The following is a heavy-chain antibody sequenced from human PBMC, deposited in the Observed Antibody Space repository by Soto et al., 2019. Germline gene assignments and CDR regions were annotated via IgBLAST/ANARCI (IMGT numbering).Heavy chain of an antibody. Sequence: GGSLRLSCAASGFTFSSYAMSWVRQAPGKGLEWVSAISGSGGSTYYADSVKGRFTISRDNSKNTLYLQMNSLRAEDTAVYYCAYTIFGVVTPFDYWGQGTLVTVSS. CDR1: GFTFSSYA. D-gene: IGHD3-3*01. V-gene: IGHV3-23*01. J-gene: IGHJ4*02. CDR2: ISGSGGST. CDR3: AYTIFGVVTPFDY.